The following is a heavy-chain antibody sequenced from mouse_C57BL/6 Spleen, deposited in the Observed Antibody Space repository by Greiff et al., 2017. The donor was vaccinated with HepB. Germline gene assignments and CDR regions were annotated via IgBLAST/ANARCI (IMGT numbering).Heavy chain of an antibody. CDR3: ARLELLRYYYAMDY. J-gene: IGHJ4*01. CDR1: GYTFTSYW. V-gene: IGHV1-61*01. D-gene: IGHD1-1*01. CDR2: IYPSDSET. Sequence: QVQLQQPGAELVRPGSSVKLSCKASGYTFTSYWMDWVKQRPGQGLEWIGNIYPSDSETHYNQKFKDKATLTVDKSSSTAYMQLSSLTSEDSAVYYCARLELLRYYYAMDYWGQGTSVTVSS.